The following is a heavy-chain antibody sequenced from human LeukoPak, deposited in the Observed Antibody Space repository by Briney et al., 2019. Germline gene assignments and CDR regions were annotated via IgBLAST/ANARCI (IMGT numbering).Heavy chain of an antibody. CDR1: GFTFSSYA. CDR3: ARDGYYYAEEFDP. CDR2: ISYDGSNK. V-gene: IGHV3-30*04. J-gene: IGHJ5*02. D-gene: IGHD3-10*01. Sequence: GRSLRLSCAASGFTFSSYAMHWVRQAPGKGLEWVAVISYDGSNKYCADSVKGRFTISRDNSKNTLYLQMNSLRAEDTAVYYCARDGYYYAEEFDPWGQGTLVTVSS.